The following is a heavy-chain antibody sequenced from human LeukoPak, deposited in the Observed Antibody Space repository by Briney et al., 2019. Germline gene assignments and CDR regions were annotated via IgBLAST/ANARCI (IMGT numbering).Heavy chain of an antibody. V-gene: IGHV4-31*03. J-gene: IGHJ6*02. CDR2: IYYSGST. CDR3: ARVDMIRGIMDYYYGMDV. Sequence: SQTLSLTCTVSGGSISSGGYYWSWIRQHPGRGLEWIGYIYYSGSTYYNPSLKSRLTISVDTSKNQFSLKLSSVTAADTAVYYCARVDMIRGIMDYYYGMDVWGQGTTVTVSS. D-gene: IGHD3-10*01. CDR1: GGSISSGGYY.